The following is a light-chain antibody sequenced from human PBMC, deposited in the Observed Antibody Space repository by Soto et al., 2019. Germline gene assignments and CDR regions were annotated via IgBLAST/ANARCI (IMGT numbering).Light chain of an antibody. Sequence: EIVMTQSPATLSVSPGERATLSCRASQSVRTNLAWYQMKPGQAPWLLIYDASNRATSIPARFSGSASGTPFTPTISSLQSEDFAVYYCQHYNDWPPYTFGQGTKVEIK. V-gene: IGKV3-15*01. CDR3: QHYNDWPPYT. CDR2: DAS. CDR1: QSVRTN. J-gene: IGKJ2*01.